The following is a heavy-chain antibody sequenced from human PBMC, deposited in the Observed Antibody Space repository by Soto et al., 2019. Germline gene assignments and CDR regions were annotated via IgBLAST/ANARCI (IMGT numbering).Heavy chain of an antibody. CDR1: GFTFSNCG. V-gene: IGHV3-33*01. J-gene: IGHJ4*02. Sequence: GGSLRLSCAASGFTFSNCGMHWVRQAPGKGLEWVAVVWHDGSKTYYEDSVKGRFTISRDNSENTLYVQMNSLMAEDTAVDYCARDNRPNPSSGGYYFDYWGQGVLVTVAS. CDR2: VWHDGSKT. D-gene: IGHD6-19*01. CDR3: ARDNRPNPSSGGYYFDY.